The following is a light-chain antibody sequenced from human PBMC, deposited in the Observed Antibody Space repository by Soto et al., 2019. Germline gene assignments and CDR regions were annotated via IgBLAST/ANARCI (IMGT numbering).Light chain of an antibody. J-gene: IGLJ1*01. CDR2: DDD. Sequence: QSLLTQPPSLSAAPGQKGTISCSGSISNIGGNSVSWYQQLPGTAPKLLIYDDDKRPSGIPDRFSGSKSGTSATLGITGFQTGDEADYYCGSWDSSLSAYVFATGTKVTVL. CDR3: GSWDSSLSAYV. CDR1: ISNIGGNS. V-gene: IGLV1-51*01.